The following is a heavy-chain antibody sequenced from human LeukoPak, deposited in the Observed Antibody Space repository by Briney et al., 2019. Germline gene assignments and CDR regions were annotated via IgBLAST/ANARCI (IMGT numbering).Heavy chain of an antibody. D-gene: IGHD2-15*01. CDR3: ARGKIKGYCSGGSCYRGWFDP. J-gene: IGHJ5*02. CDR1: GGSFSGYY. CDR2: INHSGST. V-gene: IGHV4-34*01. Sequence: PSETLSLTCAVYGGSFSGYYWSWIRQPPGKGLEWIGEINHSGSTNYNPSLKSRVTISVDTSKNQFSLKLSSVTAADTAVYYCARGKIKGYCSGGSCYRGWFDPWGQGTLVTVSS.